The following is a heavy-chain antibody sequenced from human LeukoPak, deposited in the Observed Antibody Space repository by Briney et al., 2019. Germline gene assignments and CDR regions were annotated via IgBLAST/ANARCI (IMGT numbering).Heavy chain of an antibody. CDR2: IRSKGYGATT. V-gene: IGHV3-49*03. CDR3: ARGRYCSGGSCYGAR. J-gene: IGHJ4*02. CDR1: GGSFSGYY. Sequence: LSLTCAVYGGSFSGYYWSWFRQAPGKGLEWVGFIRSKGYGATTEYAASVKGRFSISRDDSKSIAYLQMNSLKTDDTAVYHCARGRYCSGGSCYGARWGQGTLVTVSS. D-gene: IGHD2-15*01.